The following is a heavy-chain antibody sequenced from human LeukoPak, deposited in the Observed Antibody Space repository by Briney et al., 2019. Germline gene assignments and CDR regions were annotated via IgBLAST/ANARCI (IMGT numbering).Heavy chain of an antibody. D-gene: IGHD3-9*01. CDR2: IHYSGST. J-gene: IGHJ4*02. CDR3: ASSQLRYFDWLSSFDY. V-gene: IGHV4-59*01. Sequence: ASETLSLTCTVSGGSISSYYWSWIRQPPGKGLEWIGYIHYSGSTNYNPSLKSRVTISVDTSKNQFSLKLSSVTAADTAVYYCASSQLRYFDWLSSFDYWGQGTLVTVSS. CDR1: GGSISSYY.